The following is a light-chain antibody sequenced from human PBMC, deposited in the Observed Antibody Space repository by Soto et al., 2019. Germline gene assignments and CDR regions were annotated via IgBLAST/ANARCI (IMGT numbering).Light chain of an antibody. CDR1: QDIRHY. V-gene: IGKV1-16*01. CDR3: QHFGGTTFT. J-gene: IGKJ5*01. Sequence: DIQMTQSPSSLSASVGDRVTLTCRAGQDIRHYVAWFRQKPGTAPESLLYDVSTLHTGVPPRFSGSGSGTHFTLTISRLEPGDFAVYYCQHFGGTTFTFGQGTRLEIK. CDR2: DVS.